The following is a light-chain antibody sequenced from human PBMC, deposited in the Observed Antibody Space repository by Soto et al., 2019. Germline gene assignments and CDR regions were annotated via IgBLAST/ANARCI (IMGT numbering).Light chain of an antibody. CDR2: DVS. CDR1: SSDVGGYNY. CDR3: SSYTSSSTPPYV. V-gene: IGLV2-14*01. Sequence: QSVLTQPASVXGSPGQSITISCTGTSSDVGGYNYVSWYQQHPGKAPKLMIYDVSNRPSGVSNRFSGSKSGNTASLTISGLQAEDEADYYCSSYTSSSTPPYVFGTGTKVTVL. J-gene: IGLJ1*01.